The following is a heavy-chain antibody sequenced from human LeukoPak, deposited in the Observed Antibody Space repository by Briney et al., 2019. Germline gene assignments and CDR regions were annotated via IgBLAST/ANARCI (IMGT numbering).Heavy chain of an antibody. D-gene: IGHD3-22*01. J-gene: IGHJ4*02. CDR3: ARRVASSGTPLGY. CDR2: MNPNSGNT. V-gene: IGHV1-8*01. CDR1: GYTFTSYD. Sequence: ASVKVSCKASGYTFTSYDINWVRQATGQALEWMGWMNPNSGNTDYAQKFQGRVTMTRNTSINTAYMEVSSLRSEDTAVYYCARRVASSGTPLGYWGQGTLVTVPS.